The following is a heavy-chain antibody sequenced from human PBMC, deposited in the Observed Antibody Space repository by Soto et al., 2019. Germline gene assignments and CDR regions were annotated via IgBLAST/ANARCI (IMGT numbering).Heavy chain of an antibody. V-gene: IGHV4-39*07. CDR1: GGSISSSSYF. Sequence: SATLSLTCTVSGGSISSSSYFWVWIRQPPGKGLEWIVSIYYSGSTYYNPSLENRVTISVDTSKNQFSLKLSSVTAADRAVYCCAREKHQAKCSGGSGHGAFDIWSQGTTVTVPS. J-gene: IGHJ3*02. CDR3: AREKHQAKCSGGSGHGAFDI. CDR2: IYYSGST. D-gene: IGHD2-15*01.